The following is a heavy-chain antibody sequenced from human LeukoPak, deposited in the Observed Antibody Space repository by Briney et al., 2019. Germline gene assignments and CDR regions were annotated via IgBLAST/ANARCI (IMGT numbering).Heavy chain of an antibody. J-gene: IGHJ4*02. D-gene: IGHD3-3*01. CDR3: TTERIGTYYDFWSGYYTGYFDY. CDR1: GFTFSNAW. Sequence: GGSLRLSCAASGFTFSNAWMSWVRRAPGKGLEWVGRIKSKTDGGTTDYAAPVKGRFTISRDDSKNTLYLQMNSLKTEDTAVYYCTTERIGTYYDFWSGYYTGYFDYWGQGTLVTVSS. V-gene: IGHV3-15*01. CDR2: IKSKTDGGTT.